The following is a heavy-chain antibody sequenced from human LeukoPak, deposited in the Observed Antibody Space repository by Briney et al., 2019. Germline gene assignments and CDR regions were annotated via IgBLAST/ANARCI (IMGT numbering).Heavy chain of an antibody. V-gene: IGHV1-46*01. CDR1: GYTFTNYY. J-gene: IGHJ4*02. CDR3: ASGRDYGLASLDY. Sequence: GASVKVSFKASGYTFTNYYMHWVRQAPGQGVEGMGIINPSGGSTSYAQKFQGRVTMTRDMSTSTVYMELSSLRSEDTAVYYCASGRDYGLASLDYWGQGTLVTVSS. D-gene: IGHD4-17*01. CDR2: INPSGGST.